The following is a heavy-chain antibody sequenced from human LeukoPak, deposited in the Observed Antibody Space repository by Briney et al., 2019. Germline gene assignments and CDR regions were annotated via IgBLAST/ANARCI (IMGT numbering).Heavy chain of an antibody. J-gene: IGHJ4*02. D-gene: IGHD5-18*01. CDR3: ARGGYRGY. CDR2: ISSSSSTI. V-gene: IGHV3-48*01. CDR1: GFTFSSYS. Sequence: GGSLRLSCAASGFTFSSYSMNWVRQAPGKGLEWVSYISSSSSTIYYADSVKGRFTISRDNAKNSLYLQMNSLRAEDTAVYYCARGGYRGYWGQGTLVTVSS.